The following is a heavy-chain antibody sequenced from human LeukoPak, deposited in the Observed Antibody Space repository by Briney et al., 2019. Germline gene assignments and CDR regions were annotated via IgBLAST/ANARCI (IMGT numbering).Heavy chain of an antibody. CDR3: ARAYSRSYSHFDD. CDR2: IYTSGST. Sequence: SETLSLTCTVSGGSISGYYWSWIRQPPGKGLVWIGYIYTSGSTNYNPSLKSRVTISVDTSKNQFSLRLSSVTAADTAMYFCARAYSRSYSHFDDWGQGTLVTVSS. D-gene: IGHD1-26*01. J-gene: IGHJ4*02. CDR1: GGSISGYY. V-gene: IGHV4-4*09.